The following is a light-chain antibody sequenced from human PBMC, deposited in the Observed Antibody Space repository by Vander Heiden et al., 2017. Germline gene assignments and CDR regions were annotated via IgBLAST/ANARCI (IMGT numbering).Light chain of an antibody. CDR3: QSHDSSLRGAV. CDR1: SSSSKAGLD. CDR2: GNN. J-gene: IGLJ2*01. V-gene: IGLV1-40*01. Sequence: APISCTEISSSSKAGLDISVYWQLPGTAPTPVIDGNNNRPRGAPDRFSGSKSGTADSLAITGLQAEDEADDYCQSHDSSLRGAVFGGGTKLTVL.